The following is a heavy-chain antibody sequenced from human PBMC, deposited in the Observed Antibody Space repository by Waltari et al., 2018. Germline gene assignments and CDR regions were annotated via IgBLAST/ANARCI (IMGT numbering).Heavy chain of an antibody. D-gene: IGHD5-18*01. V-gene: IGHV1-2*06. CDR1: AYTFTDYS. CDR3: ARDRIPLADIWGYGWLDP. CDR2: INANDGDP. J-gene: IGHJ5*02. Sequence: QVRPVQSGHEVQKHGPSVKVSCTASAYTFTDYSVHWMRQAPGHGHEWRGRINANDGDPDYAQNFQARVTMTRDTSINTAYTELRGLTSDDTAVYYCARDRIPLADIWGYGWLDPWGQGTLVTVSS.